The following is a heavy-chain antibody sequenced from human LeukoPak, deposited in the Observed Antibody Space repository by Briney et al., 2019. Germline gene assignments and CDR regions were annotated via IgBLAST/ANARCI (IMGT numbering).Heavy chain of an antibody. CDR1: GYTFSGYY. V-gene: IGHV1-2*02. J-gene: IGHJ4*02. D-gene: IGHD5-18*01. CDR2: INPNRGGT. CDR3: ARGGIHLWSYANY. Sequence: ASVKVSCKTSGYTFSGYYLHWVRQAPGEGLEWMGWINPNRGGTSYAQKFQGRVTMTRDTSISTAYMELASLTFDDTAVYYCARGGIHLWSYANYWGQGTLVTVSS.